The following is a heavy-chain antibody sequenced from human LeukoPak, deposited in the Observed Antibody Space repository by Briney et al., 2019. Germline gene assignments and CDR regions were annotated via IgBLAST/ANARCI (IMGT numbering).Heavy chain of an antibody. CDR3: AGSHYYGSGSCYPTPTLY. CDR1: GFTFSCYE. Sequence: GGSLRLSCAASGFTFSCYEMNWVRQAPGKGLEWVSYISSSGSTIYYADSVKGRFTISRDNAKNSLYLQMNSLRAEDTAVYYCAGSHYYGSGSCYPTPTLYWGQGTLVTVSS. V-gene: IGHV3-48*03. CDR2: ISSSGSTI. D-gene: IGHD3-10*01. J-gene: IGHJ4*02.